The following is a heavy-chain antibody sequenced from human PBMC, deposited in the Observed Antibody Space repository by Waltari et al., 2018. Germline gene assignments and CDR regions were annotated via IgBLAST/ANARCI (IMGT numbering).Heavy chain of an antibody. D-gene: IGHD6-13*01. CDR1: GGSISSYY. CDR2: IYYSGRT. CDR3: ARVGNGGAAAAVAPFDY. J-gene: IGHJ4*02. V-gene: IGHV4-59*01. Sequence: QVQLQESGPGLVKPSETLSLTCTVSGGSISSYYWSWIRQPPGKGLEWIGYIYYSGRTNYNPPLKSRVTISVDTSKNQFSLKLSSVTAADTAVYYCARVGNGGAAAAVAPFDYWGQGTLVTVSS.